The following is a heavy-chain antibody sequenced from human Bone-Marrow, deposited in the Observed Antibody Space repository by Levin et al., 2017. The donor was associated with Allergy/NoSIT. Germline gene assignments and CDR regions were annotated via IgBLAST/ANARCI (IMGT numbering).Heavy chain of an antibody. J-gene: IGHJ4*02. V-gene: IGHV3-7*01. Sequence: GGSLRLSCAASGFTFSNYGMTWVRQAPGKGLEWVANIKQDGTEKNYVDSVKGRFTISRDNANNALHLQMSSMRVEDTAVYFCARKYSSAWCFDYWGQGILVAVSS. CDR2: IKQDGTEK. CDR1: GFTFSNYG. CDR3: ARKYSSAWCFDY. D-gene: IGHD6-19*01.